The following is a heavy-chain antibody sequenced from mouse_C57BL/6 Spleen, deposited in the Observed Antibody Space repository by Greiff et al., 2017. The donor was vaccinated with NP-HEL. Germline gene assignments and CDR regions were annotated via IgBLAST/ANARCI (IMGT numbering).Heavy chain of an antibody. Sequence: QVQLQQSGPELVKPGASVKISCKASGYAFSSSWMNWVKQRPGKGLEWIGRIYPGDGDTNYNGKFKGKATLTADKSSSTAYMQLSSLTSEDSAVYFCARNWDESAYWGQGTLVTVSA. J-gene: IGHJ3*01. CDR3: ARNWDESAY. V-gene: IGHV1-82*01. CDR1: GYAFSSSW. D-gene: IGHD4-1*01. CDR2: IYPGDGDT.